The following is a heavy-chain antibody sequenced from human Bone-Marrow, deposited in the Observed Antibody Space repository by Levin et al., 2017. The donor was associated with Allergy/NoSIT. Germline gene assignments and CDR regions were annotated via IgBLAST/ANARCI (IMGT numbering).Heavy chain of an antibody. D-gene: IGHD6-13*01. CDR3: ARGDAIAPAAPRYYLYFGVDI. Sequence: GESLKISCKASGYTFTNYGIIWVRQAPGQGLEWMGWISGFNGLTDYAQNLQGRVTMTTDTSTSTAYMELRSLRSDDTAVYFCARGDAIAPAAPRYYLYFGVDIWGQGTAVTVSS. J-gene: IGHJ6*02. CDR2: ISGFNGLT. V-gene: IGHV1-18*01. CDR1: GYTFTNYG.